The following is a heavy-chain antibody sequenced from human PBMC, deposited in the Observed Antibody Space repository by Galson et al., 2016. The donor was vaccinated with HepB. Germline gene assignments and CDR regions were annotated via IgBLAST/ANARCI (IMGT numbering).Heavy chain of an antibody. CDR1: GGSFSGYY. Sequence: SETLSLTCAVYGGSFSGYYWSWIRQPPGKGLEWIGYIYHSGRTKYNKSLSSRVTISVDASKNQFSLKLSSVTAADTAIYLCARDEEAYCHGGGCYRGFDPWGQGTLVTVSS. CDR2: IYHSGRT. V-gene: IGHV4-34*01. CDR3: ARDEEAYCHGGGCYRGFDP. D-gene: IGHD2-15*01. J-gene: IGHJ5*02.